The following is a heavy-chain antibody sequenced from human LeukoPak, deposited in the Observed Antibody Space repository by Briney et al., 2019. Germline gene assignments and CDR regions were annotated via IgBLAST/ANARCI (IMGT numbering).Heavy chain of an antibody. J-gene: IGHJ4*02. V-gene: IGHV1-69*11. Sequence: SVKVSCKASGGVFTTYAVSWVRQAPGQGLEWMGSIIPFLGTINYAQKFQGRVTITADEPTRTAYMELTYVRSDDTAVYYCTIIPNVILFTHYFEYWGQGTLVTVSS. D-gene: IGHD2-21*01. CDR1: GGVFTTYA. CDR3: TIIPNVILFTHYFEY. CDR2: IIPFLGTI.